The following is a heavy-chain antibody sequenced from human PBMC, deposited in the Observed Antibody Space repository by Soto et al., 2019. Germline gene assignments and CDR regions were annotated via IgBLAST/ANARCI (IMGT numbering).Heavy chain of an antibody. CDR1: GGSFSGYY. V-gene: IGHV4-34*01. Sequence: QVQLQQWGAGLLKPSETLSLTCAVYGGSFSGYYWSWIRQPPGKGLEWIGEINHSGSTNYNPSLKSRVTISVDTSKKQFSLKLSSVTAADTAVYYCATDYGDYVNAFDIWGQGTMVTVSS. CDR2: INHSGST. D-gene: IGHD4-17*01. CDR3: ATDYGDYVNAFDI. J-gene: IGHJ3*02.